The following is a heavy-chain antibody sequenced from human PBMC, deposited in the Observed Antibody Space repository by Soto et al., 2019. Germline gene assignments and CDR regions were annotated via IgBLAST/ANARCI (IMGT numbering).Heavy chain of an antibody. CDR1: GFTFSSYA. CDR3: AKSAGSSAYYPNDY. Sequence: GECLKISCAASGFTFSSYAMTWVRQAPGKGLEWVSSISGSGISTYYADSVKGRFTISRDNSKNTLYLQMNSLRAEDAAVYYCAKSAGSSAYYPNDYWGQGTLVTVSS. CDR2: ISGSGIST. V-gene: IGHV3-23*01. D-gene: IGHD3-22*01. J-gene: IGHJ4*02.